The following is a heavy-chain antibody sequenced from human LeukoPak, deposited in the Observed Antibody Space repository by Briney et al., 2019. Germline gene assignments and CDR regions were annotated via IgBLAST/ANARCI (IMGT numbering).Heavy chain of an antibody. D-gene: IGHD6-13*01. CDR2: IRYDGSNK. CDR3: AKVPEPSDSWLFGY. CDR1: GFTFSSYG. J-gene: IGHJ4*02. Sequence: GGSLRLSCAASGFTFSSYGMHWVRQAPGKGLEWVAFIRYDGSNKYYADSVKGRFTISRDNSKNTLFLQMNSLRVEDMAVYYCAKVPEPSDSWLFGYWGQGTLATVSS. V-gene: IGHV3-30*02.